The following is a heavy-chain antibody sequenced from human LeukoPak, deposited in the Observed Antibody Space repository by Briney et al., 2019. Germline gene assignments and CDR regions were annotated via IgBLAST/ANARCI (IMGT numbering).Heavy chain of an antibody. V-gene: IGHV3-30-3*01. CDR3: AKGRLLDAFDI. CDR1: GFTFSNYA. J-gene: IGHJ3*02. D-gene: IGHD2-15*01. Sequence: PGGSLRLSCAASGFTFSNYAMHWVRQAPGKGLEWVAVISYDGTNKYYADSVKGRFTISRDNSKNTMYLQMNSLRVEDTAVYYCAKGRLLDAFDIWGQGTMVTVSS. CDR2: ISYDGTNK.